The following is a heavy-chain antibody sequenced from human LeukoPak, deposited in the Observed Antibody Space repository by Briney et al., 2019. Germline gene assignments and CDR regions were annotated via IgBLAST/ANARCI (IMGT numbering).Heavy chain of an antibody. V-gene: IGHV3-23*01. Sequence: GGSLRLSCAASGFTFSSYAMSWVRQAPGKGLEWVSAISGSGGSTYYADSVKGRFTISRDNSKNTLYLQMNSLRAEDTAVYYCTVITMIVVVTRIDYWGQGTLVTVSS. D-gene: IGHD3-22*01. J-gene: IGHJ4*02. CDR3: TVITMIVVVTRIDY. CDR1: GFTFSSYA. CDR2: ISGSGGST.